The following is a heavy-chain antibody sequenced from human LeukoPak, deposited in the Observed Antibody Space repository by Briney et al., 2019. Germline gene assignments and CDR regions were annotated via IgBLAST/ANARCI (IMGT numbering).Heavy chain of an antibody. V-gene: IGHV4-34*01. CDR2: IYYSGST. Sequence: PSETLSLTCAVYGGSFSGYYWSWIRQPPGKGLEWIGSIYYSGSTYYNPSLKSRVTISVDTSKNQFSLKLSSVTAADTAVYYCARLNKDYYDSSGYPSLFDYWGQGTLVTVSS. CDR3: ARLNKDYYDSSGYPSLFDY. J-gene: IGHJ4*02. D-gene: IGHD3-22*01. CDR1: GGSFSGYY.